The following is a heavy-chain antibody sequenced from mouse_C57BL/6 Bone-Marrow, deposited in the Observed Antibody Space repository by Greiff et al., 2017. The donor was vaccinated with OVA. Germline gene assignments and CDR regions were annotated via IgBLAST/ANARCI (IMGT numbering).Heavy chain of an antibody. J-gene: IGHJ4*01. CDR2: INPSTGGT. D-gene: IGHD1-1*01. CDR3: ARRVTTEAMDY. V-gene: IGHV1-42*01. Sequence: VQLKESGPELVKPGASVKISCKASGYSFTGYYMNWVKQSPEKSLEWIGEINPSTGGTTYNQKFKAKATLTVDKSSSTAYMQLKSLTSEDSAVYYCARRVTTEAMDYWGQGTSVTVSS. CDR1: GYSFTGYY.